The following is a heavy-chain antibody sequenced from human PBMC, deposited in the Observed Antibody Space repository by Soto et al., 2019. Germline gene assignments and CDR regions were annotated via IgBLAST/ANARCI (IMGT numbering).Heavy chain of an antibody. J-gene: IGHJ4*02. Sequence: GESLKISCAASGFTFSSYAMSWVSQAPGKGLEWVSAISGSGGSTYYADSVKGRVTISRDNSKNTLYLQMNSLRAEDTAVYYCAKDKFGEFDYWGQGTLVTVSS. CDR3: AKDKFGEFDY. D-gene: IGHD3-10*01. V-gene: IGHV3-23*01. CDR1: GFTFSSYA. CDR2: ISGSGGST.